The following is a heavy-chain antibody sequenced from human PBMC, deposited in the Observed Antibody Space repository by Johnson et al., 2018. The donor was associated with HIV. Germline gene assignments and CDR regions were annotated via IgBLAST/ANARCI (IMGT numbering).Heavy chain of an antibody. Sequence: VQLVESGGGVVRPGGSLRLSCAASGFTFDDHDMNWVRQATGKGLEWVSAIGTAGDTYYPGSVKGRFTISRDNSKNTLYLQMNSLRAEDTAVYYCAKDQWSSSWTNDAFDFWGQGTMVTVSS. J-gene: IGHJ3*01. CDR3: AKDQWSSSWTNDAFDF. CDR1: GFTFDDHD. V-gene: IGHV3-13*01. D-gene: IGHD6-13*01. CDR2: IGTAGDT.